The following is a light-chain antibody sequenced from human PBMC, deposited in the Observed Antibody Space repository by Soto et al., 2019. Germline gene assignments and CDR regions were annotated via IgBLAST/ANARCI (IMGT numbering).Light chain of an antibody. J-gene: IGKJ2*01. CDR2: DAS. V-gene: IGKV3-15*01. Sequence: IVMTQSPTTLSVSPGERATLSCRASQSISRNLAWYQQKPGRAPRLLIYDASTRATGIPARFSGSGSGTDFTLTISSLQSEDFAVYYCQHYNHWPPYTFGPGTKVDIK. CDR3: QHYNHWPPYT. CDR1: QSISRN.